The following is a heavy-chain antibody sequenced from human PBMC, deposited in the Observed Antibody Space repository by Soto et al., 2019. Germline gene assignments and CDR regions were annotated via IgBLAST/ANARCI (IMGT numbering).Heavy chain of an antibody. V-gene: IGHV3-74*01. CDR2: VNGDGSST. Sequence: GGSLRLSCAASGFTFSSYWMHWVRQAPGKGLVWVSRVNGDGSSTGYADSVKGRFTISRDNAKNTLYLQMNSLRAEGTAVYYCARGDCSSTSCSYIDVWDKGTTVTVSS. CDR3: ARGDCSSTSCSYIDV. CDR1: GFTFSSYW. D-gene: IGHD2-2*01. J-gene: IGHJ6*03.